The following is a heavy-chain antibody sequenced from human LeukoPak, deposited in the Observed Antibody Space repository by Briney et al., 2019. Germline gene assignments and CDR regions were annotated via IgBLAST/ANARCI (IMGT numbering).Heavy chain of an antibody. D-gene: IGHD1-26*01. CDR3: TRPPGMDY. CDR1: GFTFSSFS. J-gene: IGHJ4*02. V-gene: IGHV3-21*01. CDR2: ISSSSSHV. Sequence: PGGSLGLSCAASGFTFSSFSMTWVRQAPGKGLEWVSTISSSSSHVYYADSVKGRFTISRDNAKNSVYLQMDSLRAEDTAVYYCTRPPGMDYWGQGTLVTVSS.